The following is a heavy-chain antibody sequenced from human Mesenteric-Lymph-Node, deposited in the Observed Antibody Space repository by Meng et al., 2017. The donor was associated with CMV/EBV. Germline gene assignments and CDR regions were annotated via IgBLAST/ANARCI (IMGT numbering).Heavy chain of an antibody. D-gene: IGHD3-10*01. CDR1: GGSISTDY. CDR3: ARRSYYYYGLDV. Sequence: SETLSPTCTVSGGSISTDYWSWIRQPPGKGLGCLGFIYYTGRTNYTPSLKSRVTISVDTSKNQFSLKLSSVSAANTAVYYCARRSYYYYGLDVWGQGTTVTVSS. V-gene: IGHV4-59*01. CDR2: IYYTGRT. J-gene: IGHJ6*02.